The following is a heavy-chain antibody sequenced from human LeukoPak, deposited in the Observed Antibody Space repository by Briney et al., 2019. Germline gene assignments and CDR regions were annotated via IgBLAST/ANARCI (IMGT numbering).Heavy chain of an antibody. CDR3: AKDHSATYYDILTGYSTGYFDY. D-gene: IGHD3-9*01. J-gene: IGHJ4*02. CDR2: ISGSGGST. V-gene: IGHV3-23*01. Sequence: PGGSLRLSCAASGFTFSSYAMSWVRQAPGKGLEWVSAISGSGGSTYYADSVKGRFTISRDNSKNTLYLQMNSLRAEDTAVYYCAKDHSATYYDILTGYSTGYFDYWGQGTLVTVSS. CDR1: GFTFSSYA.